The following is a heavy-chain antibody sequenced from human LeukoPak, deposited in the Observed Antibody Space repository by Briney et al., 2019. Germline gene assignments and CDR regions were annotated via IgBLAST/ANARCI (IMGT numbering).Heavy chain of an antibody. V-gene: IGHV3-48*04. CDR2: ISSSSSTI. CDR1: GFTFSSYS. J-gene: IGHJ4*02. CDR3: ARDYPGSGNY. D-gene: IGHD6-19*01. Sequence: GGSLRLSCAASGFTFSSYSMNWVRQAPGKGLEWVSYISSSSSTIYYADSVKGRFTISRDNAKISLYLQMSSLRAEDTAVYYCARDYPGSGNYWGQGTLVTVSS.